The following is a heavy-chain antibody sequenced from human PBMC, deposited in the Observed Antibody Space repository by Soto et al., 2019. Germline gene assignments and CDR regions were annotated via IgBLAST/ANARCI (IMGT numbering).Heavy chain of an antibody. D-gene: IGHD3-10*01. CDR3: ARGRSFMVRGVIGVMFVY. CDR1: GYTFTSYD. Sequence: GASVKVSCKASGYTFTSYDINWVRQATGQGLEWMGWMNPNSGNTGYAQKFQGRVTMTRNTSISTAYMELSSLRSEDTAVYYCARGRSFMVRGVIGVMFVYWGQGTLVTVSS. CDR2: MNPNSGNT. V-gene: IGHV1-8*01. J-gene: IGHJ4*02.